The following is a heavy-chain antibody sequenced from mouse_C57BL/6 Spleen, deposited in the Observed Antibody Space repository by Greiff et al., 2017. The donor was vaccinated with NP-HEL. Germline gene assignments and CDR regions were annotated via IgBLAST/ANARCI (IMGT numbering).Heavy chain of an antibody. V-gene: IGHV1-62-2*01. CDR1: GYTFTEYT. J-gene: IGHJ3*01. CDR3: ARHETHYYGSSYGWFAY. Sequence: VQLQQSGAELVKPGASVKLSCKASGYTFTEYTIHWVKQRSGQGLEWIGWFYPGSGSIKYNEKFKDKATLTADKSSSTVYMELSILTSEDSAVYFCARHETHYYGSSYGWFAYWGQGTLVTVSA. D-gene: IGHD1-1*01. CDR2: FYPGSGSI.